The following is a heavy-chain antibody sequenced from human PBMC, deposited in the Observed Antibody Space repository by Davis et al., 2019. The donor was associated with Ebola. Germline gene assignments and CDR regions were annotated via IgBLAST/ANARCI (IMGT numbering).Heavy chain of an antibody. CDR1: GFTFSTYN. J-gene: IGHJ4*02. D-gene: IGHD6-19*01. V-gene: IGHV3-7*03. CDR3: ARGVAVSGFYFDN. Sequence: GGSLRLSCTASGFTFSTYNMNWVRQAPGKGLEWVANIYRDGSEKYYVDSVKGRFTVSRDNANNSLSLQMYSLRAEDTAVYYCARGVAVSGFYFDNWGPGTLVTVSS. CDR2: IYRDGSEK.